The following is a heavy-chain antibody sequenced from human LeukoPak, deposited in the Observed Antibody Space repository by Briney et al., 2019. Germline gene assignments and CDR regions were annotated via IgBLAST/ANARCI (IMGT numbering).Heavy chain of an antibody. CDR1: GGSISSGTYY. CDR3: ARAATIWNPHS. D-gene: IGHD5-12*01. J-gene: IGHJ4*02. CDR2: IYASGST. V-gene: IGHV4-61*02. Sequence: PSETLSLTCNVSGGSISSGTYYWSWIRQPAGKGLEWIGRIYASGSTNYDPSLKSRVTISVDTSKNQFSLRLSSVTAADTAVYYCARAATIWNPHSWGQGTLITVSS.